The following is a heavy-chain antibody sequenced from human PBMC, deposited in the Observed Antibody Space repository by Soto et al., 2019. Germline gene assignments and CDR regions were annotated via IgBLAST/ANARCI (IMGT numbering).Heavy chain of an antibody. Sequence: PSETLSLTCVVSGGSVSSHNWWTWVRQPPGQGLEWIGEIYHSGSTNYNPSLKSRVTISVDKSKNQFSLKLNSVTAADTAVYYCATEVAPGYYVMAVWGQGTTVPVSS. CDR1: GGSVSSHNW. J-gene: IGHJ6*02. V-gene: IGHV4-4*02. CDR2: IYHSGST. CDR3: ATEVAPGYYVMAV. D-gene: IGHD2-15*01.